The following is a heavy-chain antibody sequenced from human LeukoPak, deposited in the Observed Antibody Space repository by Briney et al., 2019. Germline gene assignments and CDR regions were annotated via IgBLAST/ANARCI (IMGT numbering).Heavy chain of an antibody. Sequence: SETLSLTCTVSGGSISSGDYYWSWIRQSPGKGLEWIGYIHHSGSTFYNPSPKSRVIISVDTSKNQFSLKLNSVTAADTAVYYCARGELFYDYWGQGTLVTVSS. D-gene: IGHD1-26*01. J-gene: IGHJ4*02. CDR2: IHHSGST. CDR3: ARGELFYDY. V-gene: IGHV4-30-4*01. CDR1: GGSISSGDYY.